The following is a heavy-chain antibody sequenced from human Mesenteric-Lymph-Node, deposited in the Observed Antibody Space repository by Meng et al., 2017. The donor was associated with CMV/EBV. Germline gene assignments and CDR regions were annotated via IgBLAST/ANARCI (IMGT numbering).Heavy chain of an antibody. CDR3: ARTTSSATRWFDP. V-gene: IGHV3-30*02. J-gene: IGHJ5*02. D-gene: IGHD2-15*01. CDR1: GFTFSSYG. Sequence: GESLKISCAASGFTFSSYGMHWVRQAPGKGLEWVAFIRYDGSNKYYVDSVKGRFTISRDNSKNTLYLQMNSLRTEDTAMYYCARTTSSATRWFDPWGRGTLVTVSS. CDR2: IRYDGSNK.